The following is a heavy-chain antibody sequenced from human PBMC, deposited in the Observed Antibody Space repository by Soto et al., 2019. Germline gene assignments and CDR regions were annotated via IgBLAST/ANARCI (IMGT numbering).Heavy chain of an antibody. J-gene: IGHJ4*02. D-gene: IGHD5-12*01. CDR1: GFTFSSYW. CDR2: IKQDGSEK. V-gene: IGHV3-7*01. Sequence: GGSLRLSCAASGFTFSSYWMSWVRQAPGKGLEWVANIKQDGSEKYYVDSVKGRFTISRDNAKNSLYLQMNSLRAEDTAVYYCARLRPPEWLDYGFDYWGQGTLVTVSS. CDR3: ARLRPPEWLDYGFDY.